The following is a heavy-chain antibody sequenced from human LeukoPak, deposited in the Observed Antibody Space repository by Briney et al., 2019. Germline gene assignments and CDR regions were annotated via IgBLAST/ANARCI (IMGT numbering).Heavy chain of an antibody. CDR3: ARDIGIEQQLAQGPDHGDAFDI. CDR2: ISYDGSYK. J-gene: IGHJ3*02. Sequence: TGGSLRLSCAASGFSFSSYAMHWVRQAPGKGLEWVAVISYDGSYKYYADSLKGRFTISRDNSKNTLYLQMNSLRAEDTAVYYCARDIGIEQQLAQGPDHGDAFDIWGQGTMVTVSS. D-gene: IGHD6-13*01. CDR1: GFSFSSYA. V-gene: IGHV3-30*04.